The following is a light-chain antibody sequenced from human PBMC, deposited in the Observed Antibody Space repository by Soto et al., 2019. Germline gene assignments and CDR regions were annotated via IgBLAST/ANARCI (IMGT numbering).Light chain of an antibody. J-gene: IGKJ1*01. CDR2: GAS. Sequence: EIVLTQSPGTLSLSLGERATLSCRASQSVDSSNLAWYQQKPGQAPRLLIHGASSRAPDIPDRFRGSGSGTDFTLTIAGLEVDDFAVYYCQQYGSSPRTFGQGTKVDSK. CDR1: QSVDSSN. CDR3: QQYGSSPRT. V-gene: IGKV3-20*01.